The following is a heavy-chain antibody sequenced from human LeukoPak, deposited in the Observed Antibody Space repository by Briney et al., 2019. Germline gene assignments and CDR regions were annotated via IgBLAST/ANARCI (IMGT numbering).Heavy chain of an antibody. CDR2: ISSSSSYI. CDR3: ARGRDGYNDALNY. J-gene: IGHJ4*02. D-gene: IGHD5-24*01. CDR1: GFTFSSYS. Sequence: GGSLRLSCAASGFTFSSYSMNWVRQAPGKGLEWVSSISSSSSYIYYADSVKGRFTISRDNAKNSLYLRMNSLRAEDTAVYYCARGRDGYNDALNYWGQGTLVTVSS. V-gene: IGHV3-21*01.